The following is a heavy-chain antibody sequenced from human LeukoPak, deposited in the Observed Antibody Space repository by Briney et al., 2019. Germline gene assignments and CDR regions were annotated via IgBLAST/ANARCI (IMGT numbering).Heavy chain of an antibody. D-gene: IGHD3-10*01. V-gene: IGHV3-53*01. J-gene: IGHJ4*02. CDR3: ARGISLPRGYGSGGLNY. CDR1: GFAVSGNY. Sequence: GSLRLSCAVSGFAVSGNYMNWVRQAPGKGLEWVSVIYNSGTTYYADSVKGRFTISRDSPKNTLYLQMNTLRIEDTAVYYCARGISLPRGYGSGGLNYWGQGTLVTVSS. CDR2: IYNSGTT.